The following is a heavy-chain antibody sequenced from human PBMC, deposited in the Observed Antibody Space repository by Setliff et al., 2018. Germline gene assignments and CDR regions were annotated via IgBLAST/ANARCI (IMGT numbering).Heavy chain of an antibody. CDR2: IYYSGST. J-gene: IGHJ6*03. D-gene: IGHD3-3*01. Sequence: SETLSLTCTVSGGSINTYYWSWIRQPPGKGLEWIGYIYYSGSTNYNPSLQSRVTISVDTSKNQFSLKLTSVTAADTAVYYCARWPDFWSGYSHDYYYYMDVWGKGTTVTVSS. CDR1: GGSINTYY. CDR3: ARWPDFWSGYSHDYYYYMDV. V-gene: IGHV4-59*12.